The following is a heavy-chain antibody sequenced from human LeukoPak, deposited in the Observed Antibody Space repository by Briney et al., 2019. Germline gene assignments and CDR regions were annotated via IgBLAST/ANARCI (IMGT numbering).Heavy chain of an antibody. J-gene: IGHJ4*02. CDR2: IYSSGST. CDR3: AKSGGYGLIDY. D-gene: IGHD1-26*01. Sequence: SETLSLTCTVSGGSISSSRDYWAWLRQPPGKGLEWIGNIYSSGSTYYNASLQSRVTISIDTSKNQFSLRLNSVTAADTAMYYCAKSGGYGLIDYWGQGTRVTVSS. CDR1: GGSISSSRDY. V-gene: IGHV4-39*01.